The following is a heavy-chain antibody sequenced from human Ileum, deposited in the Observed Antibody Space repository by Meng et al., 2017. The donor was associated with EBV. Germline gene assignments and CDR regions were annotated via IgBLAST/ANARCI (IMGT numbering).Heavy chain of an antibody. CDR3: ARVGARGGSCYY. D-gene: IGHD2-15*01. J-gene: IGHJ4*02. CDR2: ISAYNGNT. CDR1: GYTFTSYG. Sequence: QVQLVPVGAVVKKPGASVKVSGKGSGYTFTSYGISWVRQAPGQGLEWMGWISAYNGNTNYAQKLQGRVTMTTDTSTSTAYMELRSLRSDDTAVYYCARVGARGGSCYYWGQGTLVTVSS. V-gene: IGHV1-18*01.